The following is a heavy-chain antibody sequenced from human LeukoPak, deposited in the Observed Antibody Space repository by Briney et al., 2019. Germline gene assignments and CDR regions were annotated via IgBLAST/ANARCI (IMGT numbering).Heavy chain of an antibody. CDR3: AKAGNVIVVAQIDY. D-gene: IGHD3-22*01. V-gene: IGHV3-21*04. J-gene: IGHJ4*02. Sequence: GGSLRLSCAASGFTFSSYSMNWVRQAPGKGLEWVSSISSSSSYIYYADSVKGRFTISRDNSKNTLYLQMNSLRAEDTAVYYCAKAGNVIVVAQIDYWGQGTLVTVPS. CDR2: ISSSSSYI. CDR1: GFTFSSYS.